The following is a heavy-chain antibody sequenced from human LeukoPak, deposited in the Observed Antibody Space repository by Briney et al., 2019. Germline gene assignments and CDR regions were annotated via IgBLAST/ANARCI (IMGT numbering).Heavy chain of an antibody. CDR1: GGSISSSSYY. J-gene: IGHJ5*02. CDR3: ARGTVTGTFDP. D-gene: IGHD4-17*01. V-gene: IGHV4-39*07. Sequence: KSSETLSLTCTVSGGSISSSSYYWGWIRQPPGKGLEWIGSIYYSGSTYYNPSLKSRVTISVDTSKNQFSLKLSSVTAADTAVYYCARGTVTGTFDPWGQGTLVTVSS. CDR2: IYYSGST.